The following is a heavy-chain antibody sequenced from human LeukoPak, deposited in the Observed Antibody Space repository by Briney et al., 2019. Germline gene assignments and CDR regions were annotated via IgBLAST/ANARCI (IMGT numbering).Heavy chain of an antibody. CDR1: GGTFSSYA. Sequence: SVKVSCKASGGTFSSYAISWVRQAPGQGVEWMGRIIPILGIANYAQKFQGRVTITADKSTSTAYMELSSLRSEDTAVYYCARDQARDYDFWSGWGYYYYYMDVWGKGTTVTVSS. V-gene: IGHV1-69*04. J-gene: IGHJ6*03. D-gene: IGHD3-3*01. CDR2: IIPILGIA. CDR3: ARDQARDYDFWSGWGYYYYYMDV.